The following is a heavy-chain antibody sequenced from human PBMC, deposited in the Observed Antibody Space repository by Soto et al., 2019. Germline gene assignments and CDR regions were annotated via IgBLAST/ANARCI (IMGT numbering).Heavy chain of an antibody. CDR3: ASCSGGSCQGDYYYGMDV. D-gene: IGHD2-15*01. CDR2: IIPIFGTA. Sequence: QVQLVQSGAEGKKPGSSVKVSCKASGGTFSSYAISWVRQAPGQGLEWMGGIIPIFGTANYAQKFQGRVTITADESTSTAYMELSSLRSEDTAVYYCASCSGGSCQGDYYYGMDVWGQGTTVTVSS. CDR1: GGTFSSYA. V-gene: IGHV1-69*01. J-gene: IGHJ6*02.